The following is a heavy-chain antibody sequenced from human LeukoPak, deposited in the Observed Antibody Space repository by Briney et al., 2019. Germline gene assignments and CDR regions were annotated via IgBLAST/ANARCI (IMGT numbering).Heavy chain of an antibody. D-gene: IGHD7-27*01. V-gene: IGHV4-59*01. Sequence: SETLSLTCTVSGGSISSYYWSWIRQPPGKGLEWIGYISYSGSTNYNPSLKTRVTISIDTSKNQFSLKLTSVTAADTAVFFCAAISLGYYYYMDVWGKGTTVTISS. J-gene: IGHJ6*03. CDR2: ISYSGST. CDR3: AAISLGYYYYMDV. CDR1: GGSISSYY.